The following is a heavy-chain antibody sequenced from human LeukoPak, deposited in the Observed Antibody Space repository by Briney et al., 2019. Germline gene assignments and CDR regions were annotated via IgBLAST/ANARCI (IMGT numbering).Heavy chain of an antibody. D-gene: IGHD3-3*01. CDR1: GFTFSSYA. J-gene: IGHJ6*03. V-gene: IGHV3-23*01. CDR3: AKDKYNFWSGSNYYYMDV. Sequence: GGSLRLSCAASGFTFSSYAMSWVRQAPGKGLEWVSVISGSGESTYYADSVKGQFTISRDNSKNTLYLQLNSLRAEDTAVYYCAKDKYNFWSGSNYYYMDVWGKGTTVTVSS. CDR2: ISGSGEST.